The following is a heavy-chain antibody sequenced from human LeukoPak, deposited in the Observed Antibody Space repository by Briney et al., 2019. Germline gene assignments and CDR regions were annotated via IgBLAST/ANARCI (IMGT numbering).Heavy chain of an antibody. D-gene: IGHD3-10*01. CDR2: MNPNSGNT. V-gene: IGHV1-8*01. Sequence: ASVKVSCKASGYTFTSYDINWVRQATGQGLEWMGWMNPNSGNTGYAQKFQGRVTMTRNTSISTAYMELSSLRSEDTAVYYCARERRSYYYGSGSPSYDAFDIWGQGTMVTVSS. J-gene: IGHJ3*02. CDR3: ARERRSYYYGSGSPSYDAFDI. CDR1: GYTFTSYD.